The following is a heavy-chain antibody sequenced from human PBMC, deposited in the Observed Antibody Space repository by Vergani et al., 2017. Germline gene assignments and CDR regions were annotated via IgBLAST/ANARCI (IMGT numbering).Heavy chain of an antibody. D-gene: IGHD3-10*01. CDR2: IKQDGSEK. CDR3: ARELWFGEYTPLGY. Sequence: EVQLVESGGGLVQPGGSLRLFCAASGFTLSSYWLSWVRQAPGKGLEWVANIKQDGSEKYYVDSVKGRFTISRDNAKNSLYLQMNSLRAEDTAVYYCARELWFGEYTPLGYWGQGTLVTVSS. CDR1: GFTLSSYW. V-gene: IGHV3-7*01. J-gene: IGHJ4*02.